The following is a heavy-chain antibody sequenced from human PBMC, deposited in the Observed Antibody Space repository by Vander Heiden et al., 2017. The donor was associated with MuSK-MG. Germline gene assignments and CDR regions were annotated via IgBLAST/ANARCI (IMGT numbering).Heavy chain of an antibody. CDR1: GFTVSSNS. V-gene: IGHV3-66*01. Sequence: EVQLVESGGGLVQPGGSLRLSCAASGFTVSSNSRSWVRQAPGKGLEWVSVIYSGGSTYYADSVKGRVTISRDNSKNTLYLQMNSLRAEDTAVYYCARDRSHCSGGNCYHWYFDLWGRGNLVTVSS. D-gene: IGHD2-15*01. CDR2: IYSGGST. J-gene: IGHJ2*01. CDR3: ARDRSHCSGGNCYHWYFDL.